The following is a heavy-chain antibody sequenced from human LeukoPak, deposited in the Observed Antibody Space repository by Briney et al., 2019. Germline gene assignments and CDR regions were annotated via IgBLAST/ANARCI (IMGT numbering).Heavy chain of an antibody. CDR1: GYTLTGLS. J-gene: IGHJ2*01. D-gene: IGHD1-7*01. CDR3: ARTSRGFFDL. Sequence: ASVKVSCKVSGYTLTGLSMHWVRQAPGKGLEWMGGFDPEDGETIYAQKFQGRVTMTRDTSTSTVYMELSSLRSEDTAVYYCARTSRGFFDLWGRGTLVTVSS. CDR2: FDPEDGET. V-gene: IGHV1-24*01.